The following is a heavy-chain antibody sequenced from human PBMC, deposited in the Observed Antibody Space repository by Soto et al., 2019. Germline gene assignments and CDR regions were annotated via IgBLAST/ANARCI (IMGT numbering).Heavy chain of an antibody. CDR1: GYTLSNYA. CDR2: INAGNGNT. Sequence: GASVKVSCKASGYTLSNYAIHWVCQAPGQRLEWMGSINAGNGNTKYSQKFQGRVTITRDTSASTAYMQMNSLRSEDTAVYYCARVVASSGYDYYFDYWGQGTLVTVSS. D-gene: IGHD5-12*01. CDR3: ARVVASSGYDYYFDY. V-gene: IGHV1-3*01. J-gene: IGHJ4*02.